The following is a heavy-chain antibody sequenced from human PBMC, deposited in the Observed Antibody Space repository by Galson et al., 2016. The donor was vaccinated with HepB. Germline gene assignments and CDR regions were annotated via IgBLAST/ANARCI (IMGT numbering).Heavy chain of an antibody. CDR1: GYNFANYW. D-gene: IGHD5-12*01. CDR3: ARPPYSCYEPPYYFDS. Sequence: QSGAEVKKPGESLKISCQGSGYNFANYWVGWVRQMPGKGLEWMGLIYPGDSNTRYSPSFQGQVIFLADKAINTAYLQLRSLKASDTAVYYRARPPYSCYEPPYYFDSWGQGALLTDSS. V-gene: IGHV5-51*01. CDR2: IYPGDSNT. J-gene: IGHJ4*02.